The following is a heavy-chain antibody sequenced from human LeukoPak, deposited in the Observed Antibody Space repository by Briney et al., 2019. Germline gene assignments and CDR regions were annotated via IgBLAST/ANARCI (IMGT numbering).Heavy chain of an antibody. D-gene: IGHD3-10*01. J-gene: IGHJ6*02. CDR2: IYYSGST. CDR1: GGSISSGGYY. V-gene: IGHV4-31*03. CDR3: ARVRVSPMDPYYYCGMDV. Sequence: TLSLTCTVSGGSISSGGYYWSWIRQHPGKGLEWIGYIYYSGSTYYNPSLKSRVTISVDTSKNQFSLKLSSVTAADTAVYYCARVRVSPMDPYYYCGMDVWGQGTTVTVSS.